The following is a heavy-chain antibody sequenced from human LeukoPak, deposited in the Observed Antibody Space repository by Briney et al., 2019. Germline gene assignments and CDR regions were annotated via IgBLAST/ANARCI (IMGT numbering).Heavy chain of an antibody. Sequence: GGSLRLSCAASDFDFSSHAMTWVRQAPGKGLEWVSAIGISGTKTYYGDSVKGRFLISRDNSKNTLYLQMNSLRAEDTAVYYCVSFYETYWGRGTLVTVSS. CDR3: VSFYETY. CDR1: DFDFSSHA. V-gene: IGHV3-23*01. CDR2: IGISGTKT. J-gene: IGHJ4*02. D-gene: IGHD2/OR15-2a*01.